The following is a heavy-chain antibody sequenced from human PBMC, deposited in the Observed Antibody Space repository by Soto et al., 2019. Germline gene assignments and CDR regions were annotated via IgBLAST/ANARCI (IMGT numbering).Heavy chain of an antibody. Sequence: ASVKVSCKASGYTFTSYDINWVRQATGQGLEWMGWMNPNSGNTGYAQKFQGRVTMTRNTSISTAYMELSSLRSEDTAVYYCARVIDESNIVVVVAATQDYWGQGTLVTVSS. V-gene: IGHV1-8*01. D-gene: IGHD2-15*01. CDR3: ARVIDESNIVVVVAATQDY. CDR2: MNPNSGNT. CDR1: GYTFTSYD. J-gene: IGHJ4*02.